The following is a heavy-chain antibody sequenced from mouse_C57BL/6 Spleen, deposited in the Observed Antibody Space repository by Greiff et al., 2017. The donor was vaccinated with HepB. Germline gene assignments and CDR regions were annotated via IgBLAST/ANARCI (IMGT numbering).Heavy chain of an antibody. CDR3: ARRDSNYYAMDY. CDR2: IDPSDSYT. J-gene: IGHJ4*01. Sequence: QVQLQQSGAELVKPGASVKLSCKASGYTFTSYWMQWVKQRPGQGLEWIGEIDPSDSYTNYNQKFKGKATLTVDTSSSTAYMQLSSLTSEDSAVYYCARRDSNYYAMDYWGQGTSVTVSS. V-gene: IGHV1-50*01. CDR1: GYTFTSYW.